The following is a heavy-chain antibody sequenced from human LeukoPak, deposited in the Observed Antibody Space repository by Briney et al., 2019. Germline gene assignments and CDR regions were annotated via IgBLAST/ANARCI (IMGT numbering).Heavy chain of an antibody. CDR1: GFTFSSYW. J-gene: IGHJ4*02. CDR3: ARDTLGEGEDANYAVYYFDY. D-gene: IGHD4/OR15-4a*01. V-gene: IGHV3-74*01. CDR2: IKSDGSST. Sequence: PGGSLRLSCAASGFTFSSYWMHWVRQAPGKRLVWVSRIKSDGSSTSYADSVKGRFTISRDNGKNSLDLQMNSLRADDTAVYYCARDTLGEGEDANYAVYYFDYWGQGTVVTVSS.